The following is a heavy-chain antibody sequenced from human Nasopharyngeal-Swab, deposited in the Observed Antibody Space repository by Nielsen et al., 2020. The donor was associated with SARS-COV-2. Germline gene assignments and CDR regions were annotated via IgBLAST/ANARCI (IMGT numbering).Heavy chain of an antibody. CDR2: ISYDGSNK. D-gene: IGHD6-13*01. CDR1: GFTFSSYG. V-gene: IGHV3-30*03. CDR3: ARANSSSWSFDY. J-gene: IGHJ4*02. Sequence: GESLKISCAASGFTFSSYGMHWVRQAPGKGLEWVAVISYDGSNKYYVDSVKGRFTISRDNSKNTLYLQMNSLRAEDTAVYYCARANSSSWSFDYWGQGTLVTVSS.